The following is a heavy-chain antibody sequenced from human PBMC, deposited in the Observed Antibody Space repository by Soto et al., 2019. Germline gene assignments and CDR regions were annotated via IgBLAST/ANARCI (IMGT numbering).Heavy chain of an antibody. CDR3: ARYYDFPKLLYAFDY. D-gene: IGHD3-3*01. CDR2: ISSSGSTI. V-gene: IGHV3-11*01. J-gene: IGHJ4*02. CDR1: GFIFSDYY. Sequence: QVQLVESGGNLVKPGGSLRLSCAASGFIFSDYYMSWIRQAPGKGLEWVSYISSSGSTIYYADSVKGRFTISRDNAKNSLYLQTNSLRAEDTAVYYCARYYDFPKLLYAFDYWGQGNLVTVSS.